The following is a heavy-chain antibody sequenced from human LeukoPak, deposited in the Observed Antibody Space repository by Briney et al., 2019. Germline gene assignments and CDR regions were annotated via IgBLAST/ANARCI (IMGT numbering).Heavy chain of an antibody. CDR1: GFTFSSYG. Sequence: GGSLRLSCAASGFTFSSYGMHWVRQAPGKGLEWVAFIRYDGSNKYYADSVKGRFTISRDNPKNTLYLQMNSLRAEDTAVYYCAKDFSVVIASGDYFDYWGQGTLVTVSS. V-gene: IGHV3-30*02. J-gene: IGHJ4*02. CDR2: IRYDGSNK. CDR3: AKDFSVVIASGDYFDY. D-gene: IGHD2-21*01.